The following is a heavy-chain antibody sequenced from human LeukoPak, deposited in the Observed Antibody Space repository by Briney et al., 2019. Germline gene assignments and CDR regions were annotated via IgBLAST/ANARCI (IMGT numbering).Heavy chain of an antibody. CDR2: INPNSGGT. J-gene: IGHJ4*02. CDR3: ARGKVSSGIQVWLPSY. V-gene: IGHV1-2*02. CDR1: GYTFIGYY. Sequence: ASVKVSCKASGYTFIGYYLHWVRQAPGQGLEWMGWINPNSGGTNYAQKFQGRVTMTRDTSISTAYMELSRLRSDDTAVYYCARGKVSSGIQVWLPSYWGQGTLVTVSS. D-gene: IGHD5-18*01.